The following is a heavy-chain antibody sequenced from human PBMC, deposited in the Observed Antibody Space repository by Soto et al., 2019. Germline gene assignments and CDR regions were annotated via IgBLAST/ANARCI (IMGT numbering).Heavy chain of an antibody. V-gene: IGHV4-4*02. CDR3: ARGPIVVVPAAIQAREFDY. D-gene: IGHD2-2*02. Sequence: PSETLSLTCAVSGGSISSSNWWSWVRQPPGKGLEWIGEIYHSGSTNYNPSLKSRVTISVDKSKNQFSLKLSSVTAADTAVYYCARGPIVVVPAAIQAREFDYWGQGTLVTVS. CDR1: GGSISSSNW. J-gene: IGHJ4*02. CDR2: IYHSGST.